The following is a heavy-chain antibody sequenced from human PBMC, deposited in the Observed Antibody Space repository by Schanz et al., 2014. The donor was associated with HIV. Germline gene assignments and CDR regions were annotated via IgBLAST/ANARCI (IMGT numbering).Heavy chain of an antibody. Sequence: EVQLVESGGGLVKPGGSIRLSCAASGFHFDDYAMYWVRQSPGKGLEWVSGISWSSNNIGYVDSVKGRFTISRDTAKNSLFLQMNSLRAEDTALYYCARGRSGRGALFVGMDVWGQGTTVTVSS. CDR2: ISWSSNNI. D-gene: IGHD6-19*01. CDR3: ARGRSGRGALFVGMDV. CDR1: GFHFDDYA. V-gene: IGHV3-9*01. J-gene: IGHJ6*02.